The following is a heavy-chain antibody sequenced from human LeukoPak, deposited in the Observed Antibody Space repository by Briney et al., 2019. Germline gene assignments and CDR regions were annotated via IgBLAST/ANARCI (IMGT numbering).Heavy chain of an antibody. CDR1: GYTFTNYY. CDR3: ARGEVPAAMRYYYGMDV. Sequence: SVKVSCKASGYTFTNYYIHWVRQAPGQGLEWMGRIIPILGIANYAQKFQGRVTITADKSTSTAYMELSSLRSEDTAVYYCARGEVPAAMRYYYGMDVWGQGTTVTVSS. CDR2: IIPILGIA. V-gene: IGHV1-69*04. J-gene: IGHJ6*02. D-gene: IGHD2-2*01.